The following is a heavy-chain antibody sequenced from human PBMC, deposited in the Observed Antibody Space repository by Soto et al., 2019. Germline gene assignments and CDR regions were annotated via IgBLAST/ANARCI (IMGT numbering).Heavy chain of an antibody. CDR3: ATTNGAYGDY. CDR1: GYRFTSYW. Sequence: GESLKISCKGSGYRFTSYWITWVRQMPGKGLEWMGRIDPSDSNINSTPSFQGHVTFLVDKSINTAYLQWTTLKPSDTATYYCATTNGAYGDYWGQGTLVTVSS. V-gene: IGHV5-10-1*01. CDR2: IDPSDSNI. J-gene: IGHJ4*02. D-gene: IGHD2-8*01.